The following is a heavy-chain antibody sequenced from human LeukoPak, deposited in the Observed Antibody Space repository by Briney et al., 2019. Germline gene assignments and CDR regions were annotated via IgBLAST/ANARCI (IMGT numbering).Heavy chain of an antibody. D-gene: IGHD3-22*01. Sequence: GGSLRLSCAASGFTFSSYAMSWVRQAPGKGLEWASAISGSGGSTYYADSVKGRFTISRDNSKNTLYLQMNSLRAEDTAVYYCAKDYQSSGYYAPEGFYFDYWGQGTLVTVSS. J-gene: IGHJ4*02. CDR1: GFTFSSYA. V-gene: IGHV3-23*01. CDR3: AKDYQSSGYYAPEGFYFDY. CDR2: ISGSGGST.